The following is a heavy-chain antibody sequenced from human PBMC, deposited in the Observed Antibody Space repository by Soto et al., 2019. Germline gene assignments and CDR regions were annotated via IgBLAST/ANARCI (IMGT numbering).Heavy chain of an antibody. Sequence: GGSLSLSCAASGFSLSINGMHWVRQAPAKGPEWVAGISYDGRITNYGDSVKGRFNISADNSKNTLYLQMNRLRDEDTAVYYCAKEDSSGYSPHYGLDAWGQGTTVTVSS. D-gene: IGHD3-22*01. CDR1: GFSLSING. CDR3: AKEDSSGYSPHYGLDA. V-gene: IGHV3-30*18. J-gene: IGHJ6*02. CDR2: ISYDGRIT.